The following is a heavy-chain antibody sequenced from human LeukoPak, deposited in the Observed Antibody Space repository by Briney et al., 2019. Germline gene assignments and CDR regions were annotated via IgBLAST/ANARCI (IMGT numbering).Heavy chain of an antibody. Sequence: GGSLRLSCTVSGFTFSNYWMRWVRQAPGKGLEWVASIDKDGSEKRYVDSAKGRFTISRDNTKNSVYLQMTSLGAEDTAVYYCATYTHYFGAPGTDYWGQGTLVTVSS. CDR2: IDKDGSEK. J-gene: IGHJ4*02. V-gene: IGHV3-7*01. CDR3: ATYTHYFGAPGTDY. CDR1: GFTFSNYW. D-gene: IGHD3-10*01.